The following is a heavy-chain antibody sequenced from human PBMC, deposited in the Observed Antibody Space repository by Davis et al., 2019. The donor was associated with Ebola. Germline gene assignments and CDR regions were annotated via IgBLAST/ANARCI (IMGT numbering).Heavy chain of an antibody. CDR3: AKDLGRGGFWSGYFDY. J-gene: IGHJ4*02. D-gene: IGHD3-3*01. V-gene: IGHV3-11*05. CDR2: ISSSSSYT. Sequence: VASGFTFSIYAMSWVRQAPGKGLEWVSYISSSSSYTNYADSVKGRFTISRDNSKNSLYLQMNSLRAEDTALYYCAKDLGRGGFWSGYFDYWGQGTLVTVSS. CDR1: GFTFSIYA.